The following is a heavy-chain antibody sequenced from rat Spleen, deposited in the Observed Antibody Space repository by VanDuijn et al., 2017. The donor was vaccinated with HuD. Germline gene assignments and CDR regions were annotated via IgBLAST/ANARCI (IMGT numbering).Heavy chain of an antibody. V-gene: IGHV2-13*01. J-gene: IGHJ2*01. CDR1: GFSLNNYG. CDR2: IWGDGNS. D-gene: IGHD1-12*03. Sequence: QVQLKESGPGLVQPSQTLSLTCTVSGFSLNNYGVIWVRQPPGKGLDWMGVIWGDGNSNYNSALKSRLSSSRDTSKSQVYLKMNSLQTGDTAMYFCASQHYYDGYYRDYWGQGVMVTVSS. CDR3: ASQHYYDGYYRDY.